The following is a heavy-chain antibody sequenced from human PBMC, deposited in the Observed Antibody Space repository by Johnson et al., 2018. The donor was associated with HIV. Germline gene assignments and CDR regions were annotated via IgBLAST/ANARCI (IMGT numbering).Heavy chain of an antibody. V-gene: IGHV3-9*01. Sequence: VQLVESGGGLEQPGRSLRVSCAVSGFTFDDHVTLWVRQAPGKGLEWVSGIRWNRRITDSADSVKGRFSISRDNAKNSLYVQMNSLRAEDTAMYYCTGGWYNLSAFDIWGQGTTLTVSS. J-gene: IGHJ3*02. CDR2: IRWNRRIT. CDR3: TGGWYNLSAFDI. D-gene: IGHD1-1*01. CDR1: GFTFDDHV.